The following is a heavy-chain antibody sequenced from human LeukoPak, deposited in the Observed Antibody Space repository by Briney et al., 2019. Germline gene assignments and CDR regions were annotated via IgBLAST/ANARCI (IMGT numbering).Heavy chain of an antibody. CDR2: ISYDGSDK. D-gene: IGHD6-13*01. CDR3: AKTRPLDSSSWSHGDY. J-gene: IGHJ4*02. Sequence: GTSLRLSCAASGFPFSTYAMHWVRQAPGKGLEWVAVISYDGSDKYYADSVKGRFTISRDNSKNTLYLQMNSLRAEDTAVYYCAKTRPLDSSSWSHGDYWGQGTLVTVSS. CDR1: GFPFSTYA. V-gene: IGHV3-30*04.